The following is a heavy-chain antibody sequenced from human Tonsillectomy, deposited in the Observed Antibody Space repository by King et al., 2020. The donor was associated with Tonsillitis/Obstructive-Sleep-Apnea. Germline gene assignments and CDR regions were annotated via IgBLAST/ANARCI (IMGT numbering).Heavy chain of an antibody. J-gene: IGHJ4*02. D-gene: IGHD3-16*01. V-gene: IGHV3-30*01. CDR1: GFTFSSYA. Sequence: QLVQSGGGVVQPGRSLRLSCAASGFTFSSYAMHWVRQAPGKGLEWVAVISYDGSNKYYADSVKGRFTISRDNSKNTLYLQMNSLRAEDTAVYYCASETGHDYIWGGYSYFDYWGQGTLVTVSS. CDR3: ASETGHDYIWGGYSYFDY. CDR2: ISYDGSNK.